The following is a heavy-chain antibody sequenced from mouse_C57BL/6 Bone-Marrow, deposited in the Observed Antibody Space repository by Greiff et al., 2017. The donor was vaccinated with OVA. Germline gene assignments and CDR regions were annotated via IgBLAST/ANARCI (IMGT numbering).Heavy chain of an antibody. CDR3: ARWGGDYFDY. CDR2: INPYNGGT. V-gene: IGHV1-19*01. Sequence: VQLQQSGPVLVKPGASVKMSCKASGYTFTDYYMNWVKQSPGKSLEWIGVINPYNGGTSYNQKFKGKATLTVDNSSSTAYMQLISLTSEDSAVYYCARWGGDYFDYWGQGTTLTVSS. CDR1: GYTFTDYY. J-gene: IGHJ2*01.